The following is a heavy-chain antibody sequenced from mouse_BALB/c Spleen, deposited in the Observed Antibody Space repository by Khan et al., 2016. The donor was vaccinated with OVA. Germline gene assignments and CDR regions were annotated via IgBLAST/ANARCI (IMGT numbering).Heavy chain of an antibody. V-gene: IGHV1-77*01. D-gene: IGHD1-3*01. J-gene: IGHJ3*01. CDR1: GYTFTDYY. Sequence: QVQLKQSGAELARPGASVKLSCKASGYTFTDYYINWVKQRTGQGLEWIGEISPGSGDTYYNEKFKGKATLTADKSSSTAYMQLSSLTSEDSAVFYCGRRKCFGNNFGYWGHGTLVTVSA. CDR2: ISPGSGDT. CDR3: GRRKCFGNNFGY.